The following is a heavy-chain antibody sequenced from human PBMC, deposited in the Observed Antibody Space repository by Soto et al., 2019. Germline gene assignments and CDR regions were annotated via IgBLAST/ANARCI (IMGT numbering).Heavy chain of an antibody. D-gene: IGHD3-9*01. CDR1: GGSISSGCYY. J-gene: IGHJ5*02. Sequence: PSETLSLTCTVSGGSISSGCYYWSWLPPHPGKGLEWIGYIYYSGSTNYNPSLKSRVTISVDTSKNRFSLKLSSVTAADTAVYYCARHPYDILTGFTENWFDPWGQGTLVTVSS. CDR3: ARHPYDILTGFTENWFDP. V-gene: IGHV4-61*01. CDR2: IYYSGST.